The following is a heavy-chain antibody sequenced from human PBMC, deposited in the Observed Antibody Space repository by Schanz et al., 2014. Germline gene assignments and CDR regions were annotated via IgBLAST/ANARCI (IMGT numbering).Heavy chain of an antibody. V-gene: IGHV3-23*01. D-gene: IGHD1-1*01. Sequence: EVQLLDSGGGLVQPGGSLRLSCVASGFTFSSYGMHWVRQAPGKGLEWVSTISASGGSTYYADSVKGRFTISRDNSKNTLYLQMNSLRADDTAVYFCARAHGNNWYGKGLDYWGQGTQVTVSS. CDR1: GFTFSSYG. CDR3: ARAHGNNWYGKGLDY. CDR2: ISASGGST. J-gene: IGHJ4*02.